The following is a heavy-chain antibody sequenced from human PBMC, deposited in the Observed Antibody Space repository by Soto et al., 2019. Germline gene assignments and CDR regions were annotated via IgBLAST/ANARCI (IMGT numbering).Heavy chain of an antibody. Sequence: QVQLQESGPGLLKPSGTLSLTWAVSGGFISSSNWWSWVRQPPGKGLEWIGEIYHSGSTNYNPSLKSRVTISVDKSKNQFSLKLSSVTAADTAVYYCAKCRAAAGTMDYWGQGTLVTVSS. J-gene: IGHJ4*02. D-gene: IGHD6-13*01. CDR2: IYHSGST. V-gene: IGHV4-4*02. CDR3: AKCRAAAGTMDY. CDR1: GGFISSSNW.